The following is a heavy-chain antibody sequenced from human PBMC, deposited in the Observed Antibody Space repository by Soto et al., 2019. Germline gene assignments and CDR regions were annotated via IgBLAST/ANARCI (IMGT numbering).Heavy chain of an antibody. Sequence: EVQLLESGGGLVQPGGSLRLSCAASRFTFSSYAMSWVRQAPGKGLEWVSAISGSGGSTYYADSVKGRFTISRDNSKNTLYLQMNSLRAEDTAVYYCASIYYGSGSPIHWGQGTLVTVSS. J-gene: IGHJ4*02. CDR1: RFTFSSYA. CDR3: ASIYYGSGSPIH. V-gene: IGHV3-23*01. D-gene: IGHD3-10*01. CDR2: ISGSGGST.